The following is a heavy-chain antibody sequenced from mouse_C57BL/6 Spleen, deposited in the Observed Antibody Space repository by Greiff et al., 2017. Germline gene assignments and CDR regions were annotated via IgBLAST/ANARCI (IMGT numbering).Heavy chain of an antibody. J-gene: IGHJ4*01. Sequence: QVQLQQSGAELVRPGASVKLSCKASGYTFTDYYINWVKQRPGQGLEWIARIYPGSGNTYYNEKFKGKATLTAEKSSSTAYMQLSSLTSEDSAVYFCARHYSSSCEGAMDYWGQGTSVTVSS. V-gene: IGHV1-76*01. CDR2: IYPGSGNT. CDR3: ARHYSSSCEGAMDY. CDR1: GYTFTDYY. D-gene: IGHD1-1*01.